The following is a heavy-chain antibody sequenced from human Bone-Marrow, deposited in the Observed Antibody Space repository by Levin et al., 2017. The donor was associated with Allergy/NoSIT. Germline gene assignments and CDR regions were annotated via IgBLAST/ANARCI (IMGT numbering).Heavy chain of an antibody. CDR3: ARTVAGTPDAFDI. CDR2: INTNTGNP. V-gene: IGHV7-4-1*02. J-gene: IGHJ3*02. CDR1: GYTFTSYA. Sequence: GESLKISCKASGYTFTSYAMNWVRQAPGQGLEWMGWINTNTGNPTYAQGFTGRFVFSLDTSVSTAYLQISSLKAEDTAVYYCARTVAGTPDAFDIWGQGTMVTVSS. D-gene: IGHD6-19*01.